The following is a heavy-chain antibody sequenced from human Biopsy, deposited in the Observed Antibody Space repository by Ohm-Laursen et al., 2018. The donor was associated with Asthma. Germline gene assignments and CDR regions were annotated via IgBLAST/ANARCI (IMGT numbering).Heavy chain of an antibody. J-gene: IGHJ4*02. D-gene: IGHD5-12*01. CDR1: GGSVGSDKYY. V-gene: IGHV4-61*01. CDR3: ARGTIVADIDY. CDR2: IFYSGAT. Sequence: PGTLSLTCSVSGGSVGSDKYYWSWIRQPPGKGLEWIAYIFYSGATNYNPALKSRVAQSIDTSKSQFSLRLNSLSAAGTAVYYCARGTIVADIDYWGRGTLVTVSS.